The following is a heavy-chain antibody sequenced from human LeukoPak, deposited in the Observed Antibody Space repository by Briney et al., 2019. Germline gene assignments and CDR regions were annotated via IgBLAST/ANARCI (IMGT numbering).Heavy chain of an antibody. Sequence: PGGSLRLSCTASGFTFSDYYMSWIRQAPGEGLEWVAAISNDGRNDFYADSVKGRFTISRDNSRNTLYLQMNSLRVEDTAVYFCARDFYFGSGDAFDIWGQGTMVTVSS. CDR3: ARDFYFGSGDAFDI. CDR1: GFTFSDYY. J-gene: IGHJ3*02. CDR2: ISNDGRND. D-gene: IGHD3-10*01. V-gene: IGHV3-30*03.